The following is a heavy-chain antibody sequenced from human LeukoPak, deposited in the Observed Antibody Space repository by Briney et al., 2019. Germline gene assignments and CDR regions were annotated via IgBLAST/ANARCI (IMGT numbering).Heavy chain of an antibody. CDR2: ISFSGNTI. V-gene: IGHV3-48*03. J-gene: IGHJ6*03. CDR1: GFTFSNYE. Sequence: GGSLRLSCAASGFTFSNYEMNWVRQAPGKWLEWVSYISFSGNTIYYADSVKGRFTISRVDAKNSLYLQMNSLRAEDTAVYYCARAYSGTYGLGYYYMDVWGKGTTVTVSS. D-gene: IGHD1-26*01. CDR3: ARAYSGTYGLGYYYMDV.